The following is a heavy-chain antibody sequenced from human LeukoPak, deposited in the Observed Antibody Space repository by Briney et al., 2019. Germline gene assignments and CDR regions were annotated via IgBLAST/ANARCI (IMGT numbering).Heavy chain of an antibody. V-gene: IGHV4-61*02. CDR2: IYTSGIT. CDR3: ARDMDSSSSRDAFDI. D-gene: IGHD6-6*01. J-gene: IGHJ3*02. CDR1: GGSISSGSYY. Sequence: SQTLSLTCTVSGGSISSGSYYWSWIRQPAGKGLEWIGRIYTSGITNYNPSLKSRATISVDTSKNQFSLKLSSVTAADTAVYYCARDMDSSSSRDAFDIWGQGTMVTVSS.